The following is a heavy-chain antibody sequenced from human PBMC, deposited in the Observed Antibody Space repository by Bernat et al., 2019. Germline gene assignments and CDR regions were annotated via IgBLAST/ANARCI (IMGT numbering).Heavy chain of an antibody. D-gene: IGHD3-3*01. V-gene: IGHV3-30-3*01. Sequence: QVQLVESGGGVVQPGRSLRLSCAASGFTFSSYAMHWVRQAPGKGLEWVAVISYDGSNKYYADSVKGRFTISRDNSKNTLYLQMNSLRAGDTAVYYCAGEGSEWLFQYWYFDLWGRGTLVNVSS. CDR2: ISYDGSNK. CDR3: AGEGSEWLFQYWYFDL. CDR1: GFTFSSYA. J-gene: IGHJ2*01.